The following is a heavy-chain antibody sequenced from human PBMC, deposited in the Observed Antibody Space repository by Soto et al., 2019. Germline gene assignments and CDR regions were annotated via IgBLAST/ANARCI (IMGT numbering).Heavy chain of an antibody. CDR3: ANIPRRRYDSSGYYESRNFDY. J-gene: IGHJ4*02. CDR1: GFTFSSYA. V-gene: IGHV3-23*01. CDR2: ISGSGGST. D-gene: IGHD3-22*01. Sequence: GGSLRLSCAASGFTFSSYAMSWVRQAPGKXLEWVSAISGSGGSTYYADSVKGRFTISRDSSKNTLYLQMNSLRAEDTAVYYCANIPRRRYDSSGYYESRNFDYWGQGTLVTVSS.